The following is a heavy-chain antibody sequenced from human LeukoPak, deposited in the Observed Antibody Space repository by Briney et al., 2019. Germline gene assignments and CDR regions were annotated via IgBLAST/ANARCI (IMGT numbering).Heavy chain of an antibody. D-gene: IGHD2-2*01. J-gene: IGHJ2*01. V-gene: IGHV5-51*01. Sequence: GESLKISCKGSGYSFTSYWIGWVRQMPGKGLEWMGIIYPGDSDTRYSPSFQGQVSISVDKSISTAYLQWSSLKASDTAMYYCARRGYCSSTSCAVSYFDLWGRGTLVTVSS. CDR3: ARRGYCSSTSCAVSYFDL. CDR2: IYPGDSDT. CDR1: GYSFTSYW.